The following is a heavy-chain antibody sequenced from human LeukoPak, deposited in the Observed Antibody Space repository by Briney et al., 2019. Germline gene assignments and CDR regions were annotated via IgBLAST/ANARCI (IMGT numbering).Heavy chain of an antibody. Sequence: PGGSLRLSCAASGFTFSSYEMNWVRQAPGKGLEWVSYISSSGSTIYYADSVKGRFTISRDNAKNSLYLQMNSLRAEDTAVYYCARTGDYGDYFDYWGQGTLVTVSS. CDR2: ISSSGSTI. V-gene: IGHV3-48*03. D-gene: IGHD4-17*01. J-gene: IGHJ4*02. CDR3: ARTGDYGDYFDY. CDR1: GFTFSSYE.